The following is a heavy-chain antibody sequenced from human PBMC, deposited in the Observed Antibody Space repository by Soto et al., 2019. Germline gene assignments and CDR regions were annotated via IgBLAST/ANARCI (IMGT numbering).Heavy chain of an antibody. V-gene: IGHV4-4*07. J-gene: IGHJ3*02. CDR3: ARNVASPGVSGSWGAFDI. CDR2: IFSSGST. CDR1: GGSISNYF. D-gene: IGHD5-12*01. Sequence: QVQLQESGPGLVKPSETLSLICTVSGGSISNYFWDWIRQPAGKGLEWIGRIFSSGSTNYSASLKSRVTMSVDTSKNQVSLKLTSMTAADTAVYYCARNVASPGVSGSWGAFDIWGQGTMVTVSS.